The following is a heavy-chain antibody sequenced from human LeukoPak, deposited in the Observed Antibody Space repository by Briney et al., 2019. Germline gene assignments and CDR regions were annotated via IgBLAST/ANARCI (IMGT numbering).Heavy chain of an antibody. Sequence: SETLSLTCSVSGGSISSSSYYWGWIRQPPGKGLEWIGSIYYSGSTYYNPSLKSRVTISVDTSKNQFSLKLSSVTAADTAVYYCARRPTFIAAPDYWGQGTLVTVSS. CDR1: GGSISSSSYY. J-gene: IGHJ4*02. CDR3: ARRPTFIAAPDY. D-gene: IGHD6-6*01. CDR2: IYYSGST. V-gene: IGHV4-39*01.